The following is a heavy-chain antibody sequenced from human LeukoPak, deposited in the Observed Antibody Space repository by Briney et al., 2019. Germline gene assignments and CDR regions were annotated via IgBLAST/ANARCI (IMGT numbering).Heavy chain of an antibody. CDR3: ARVGYSSPRSWFFDY. Sequence: PSQTLSLTCTVSGGSISSGGYYWSWIRQHPGKGLEWIGYIYYSGSTYYNPSLKSRVTISVDTSKNQFSLKLSSVTAADTAVYYCARVGYSSPRSWFFDYWGQGTLVTVSS. D-gene: IGHD5-18*01. V-gene: IGHV4-31*03. J-gene: IGHJ4*02. CDR2: IYYSGST. CDR1: GGSISSGGYY.